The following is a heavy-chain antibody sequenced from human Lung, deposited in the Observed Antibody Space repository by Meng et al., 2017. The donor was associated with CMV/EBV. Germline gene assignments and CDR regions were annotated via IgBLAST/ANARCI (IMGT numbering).Heavy chain of an antibody. V-gene: IGHV4-59*01. CDR3: AGDLTREVAWGFDP. Sequence: SETLSLXCTVSGGSISSYFWSWIRQPPGKGLEWIGYIYYSGSTNYNPSLKSRVTISVDTSKNQFSLKLSSVTAADTAVYYCAGDLTREVAWGFDPWGQGTLVTVSS. CDR1: GGSISSYF. J-gene: IGHJ5*02. CDR2: IYYSGST. D-gene: IGHD7-27*01.